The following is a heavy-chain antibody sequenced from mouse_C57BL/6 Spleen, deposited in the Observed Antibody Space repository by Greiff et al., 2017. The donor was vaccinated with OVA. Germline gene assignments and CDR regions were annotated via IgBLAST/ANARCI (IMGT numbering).Heavy chain of an antibody. CDR3: ARGAY. CDR1: GYTFTDYN. V-gene: IGHV1-18*01. Sequence: VQLQQSGPELVKPGASVKLPCKASGYTFTDYNMEWVKQSPGQSLEWIGDINPNNGGTIYNQKFKGKATLTVDKSSSTAYMELRSLTSEDTAVYYCARGAYWGQGTLVTVSA. J-gene: IGHJ3*01. CDR2: INPNNGGT.